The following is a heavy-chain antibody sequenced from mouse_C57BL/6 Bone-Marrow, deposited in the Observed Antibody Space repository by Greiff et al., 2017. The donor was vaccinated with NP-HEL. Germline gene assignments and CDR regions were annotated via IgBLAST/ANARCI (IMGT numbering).Heavy chain of an antibody. CDR2: SRNKANDYTT. Sequence: EVHLVESGGGLVQSGRSLRLSCATSGFTFSDFYMEWVRQAPGKGLEWIAASRNKANDYTTEYSASVKGRFIVSRDTSQSILYLQMNALRAEDTAIYYCARSDSSGYKAWFAYWGQGTLVTVSA. V-gene: IGHV7-1*01. D-gene: IGHD3-2*02. CDR1: GFTFSDFY. J-gene: IGHJ3*01. CDR3: ARSDSSGYKAWFAY.